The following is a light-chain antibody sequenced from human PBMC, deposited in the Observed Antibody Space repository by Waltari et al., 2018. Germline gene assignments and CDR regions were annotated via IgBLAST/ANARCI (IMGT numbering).Light chain of an antibody. CDR2: DDG. Sequence: SYVLTQPPSVSVAPGQTARITCDGNKIGSKNVHWYQQKPGQAPVLVVYDDGDRPSGVPERFSGSNSGNTATLTISRVDAGEEADYYCQVWDSGSDHYVFGTVTKVTVL. V-gene: IGLV3-21*02. CDR1: KIGSKN. J-gene: IGLJ1*01. CDR3: QVWDSGSDHYV.